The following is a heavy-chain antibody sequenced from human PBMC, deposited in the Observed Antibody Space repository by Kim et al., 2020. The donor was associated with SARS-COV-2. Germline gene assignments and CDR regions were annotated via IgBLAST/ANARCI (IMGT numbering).Heavy chain of an antibody. J-gene: IGHJ4*02. CDR3: ARVASGSTAWYYFDY. CDR2: ISSSSSYT. D-gene: IGHD6-19*01. Sequence: GGSLRLSCAASGFTFSDYYMTWIRQAPGKGLEWISYISSSSSYTKYADSVKGRLTISRDNAKNSLYLQMNSLRAEDTAVYYCARVASGSTAWYYFDYWGQGTLVTVSS. V-gene: IGHV3-11*03. CDR1: GFTFSDYY.